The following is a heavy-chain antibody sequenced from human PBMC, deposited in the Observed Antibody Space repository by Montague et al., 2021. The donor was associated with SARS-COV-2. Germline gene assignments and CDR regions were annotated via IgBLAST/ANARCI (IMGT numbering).Heavy chain of an antibody. V-gene: IGHV4-39*01. J-gene: IGHJ6*02. CDR1: GGSVRSAIYY. CDR2: VYYTGRT. CDR3: ARHKRVVEREPLGGMDV. Sequence: SETLSLSCTVSGGSVRSAIYYWGWLRQPPEKGLEWIGRVYYTGRTSYNSSLMGRVTISVDTSQNQFSLKLNSVTAADTAVYFCARHKRVVEREPLGGMDVWGQGTTVIVSS. D-gene: IGHD1-26*01.